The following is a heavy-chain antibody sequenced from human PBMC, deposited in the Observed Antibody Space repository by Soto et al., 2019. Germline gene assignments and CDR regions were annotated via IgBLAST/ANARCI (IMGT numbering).Heavy chain of an antibody. V-gene: IGHV3-72*01. CDR3: TVWGSGNDFGAA. CDR2: SKNKADSYTT. Sequence: EVQLVESGGGLVQPGGSLRLSCAASGLTFSDQYMDWVRQAPGKGLEWVGRSKNKADSYTTEYAASVKGRFTISRDGSKNSLFLQMNSLKTEDTAVYYCTVWGSGNDFGAAWGQGILVTVSS. CDR1: GLTFSDQY. J-gene: IGHJ4*02. D-gene: IGHD3-10*01.